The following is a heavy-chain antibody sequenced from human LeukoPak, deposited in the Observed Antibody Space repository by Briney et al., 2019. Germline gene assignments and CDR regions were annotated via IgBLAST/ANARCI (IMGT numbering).Heavy chain of an antibody. J-gene: IGHJ1*01. Sequence: GASVKVSCMASGYTFTSYGISWVRQAPGQGLEWMGWISAYNGNTNYAQKLQGRVTMITDTSTSTAYMELRSLRSDDTAVYYWAREQGGGSWHFQHWGQGTLVTVSS. CDR1: GYTFTSYG. D-gene: IGHD2-15*01. V-gene: IGHV1-18*04. CDR3: AREQGGGSWHFQH. CDR2: ISAYNGNT.